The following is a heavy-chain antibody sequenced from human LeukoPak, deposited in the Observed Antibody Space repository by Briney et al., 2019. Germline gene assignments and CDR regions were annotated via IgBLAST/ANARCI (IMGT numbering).Heavy chain of an antibody. CDR2: IIPIFGTA. CDR3: ARVGRGPVDY. CDR1: GGTFSSYA. Sequence: GASVKVSCKASGGTFSSYAISWVRQAPGQGLEWMGGIIPIFGTANYAQKFQGRVTITADESTSTAYMELSSLRSEDTAVYCCARVGRGPVDYWGQGTLVTVSS. V-gene: IGHV1-69*13. J-gene: IGHJ4*02.